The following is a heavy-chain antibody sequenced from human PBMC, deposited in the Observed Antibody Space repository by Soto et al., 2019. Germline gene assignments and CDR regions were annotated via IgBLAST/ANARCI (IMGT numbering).Heavy chain of an antibody. Sequence: GGSLRLSCAASGFTFSNYWMTWVRQAPGKGLEWVANIKQDGSEKYYVDSVKGRFTVSRDNAKKSLYLQTNSLRAEDTAVYYCARGGGYDYEEYWGQGTLVTVSS. CDR2: IKQDGSEK. CDR1: GFTFSNYW. CDR3: ARGGGYDYEEY. J-gene: IGHJ4*02. D-gene: IGHD5-12*01. V-gene: IGHV3-7*01.